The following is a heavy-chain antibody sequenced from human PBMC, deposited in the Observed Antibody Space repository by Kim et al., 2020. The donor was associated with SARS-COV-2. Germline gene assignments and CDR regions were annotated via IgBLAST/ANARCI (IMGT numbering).Heavy chain of an antibody. V-gene: IGHV3-30*18. CDR2: ISYAGTNK. Sequence: GGSLRLSCAASGFTFGTYGMHWVRQAPGKGLEWVAVISYAGTNKHYVDSVKGRFTISRDDSKNTLYLQMNGLRAEDTAVYYCAKDKITAHYYDSSGNGDYFDNWGQGTLVTVSS. D-gene: IGHD3-22*01. CDR1: GFTFGTYG. CDR3: AKDKITAHYYDSSGNGDYFDN. J-gene: IGHJ4*02.